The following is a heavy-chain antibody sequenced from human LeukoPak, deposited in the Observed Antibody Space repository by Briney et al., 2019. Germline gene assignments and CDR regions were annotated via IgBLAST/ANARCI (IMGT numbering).Heavy chain of an antibody. CDR1: GFTFSSYA. D-gene: IGHD2-2*01. J-gene: IGHJ6*04. CDR3: ATRGHCSSTSCYADYYGMDV. V-gene: IGHV3-23*01. Sequence: GSLRLSCAASGFTFSSYAMSWVRQAPGKGLEWVSAISGGGGSTYYADSVKGRFTISRDNSKNTQYLQMNSLRAEDTAVYYCATRGHCSSTSCYADYYGMDVWGKGTTVTVSS. CDR2: ISGGGGST.